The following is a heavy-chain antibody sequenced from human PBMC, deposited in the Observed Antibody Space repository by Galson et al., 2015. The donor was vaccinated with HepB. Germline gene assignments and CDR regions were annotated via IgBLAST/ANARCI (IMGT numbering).Heavy chain of an antibody. Sequence: SLRLSCAASGLIFTNAWMNWVRQAPGKGLEWVGRTKSKADGGTTDYAAPGKGRFTISKDDSKNMFYVEMNRLKIKDTAVYYCTTGSSDWPWGQGTLVTVSS. J-gene: IGHJ5*02. CDR1: GLIFTNAW. CDR2: TKSKADGGTT. D-gene: IGHD2-2*01. CDR3: TTGSSDWP. V-gene: IGHV3-15*01.